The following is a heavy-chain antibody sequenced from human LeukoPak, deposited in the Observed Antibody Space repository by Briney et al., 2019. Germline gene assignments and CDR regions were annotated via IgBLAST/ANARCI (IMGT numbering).Heavy chain of an antibody. CDR3: ARDGGYDFWSGYYQDY. J-gene: IGHJ4*02. Sequence: GGSLRLSCAASGFTFSSYSMNWVRQAPGKGLEWVSSISSSSNYIYYADSVKGRFTISRDNAKNSLYLQMNGLRAEDTAVYYCARDGGYDFWSGYYQDYWGQGTLVTVSS. CDR1: GFTFSSYS. D-gene: IGHD3-3*01. V-gene: IGHV3-21*01. CDR2: ISSSSNYI.